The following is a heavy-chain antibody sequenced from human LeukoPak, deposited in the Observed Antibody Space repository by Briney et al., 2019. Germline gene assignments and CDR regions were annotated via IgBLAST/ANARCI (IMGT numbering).Heavy chain of an antibody. CDR2: ISYDGNDK. D-gene: IGHD3-10*01. CDR3: AKDTWFGEQRGDY. J-gene: IGHJ4*02. V-gene: IGHV3-30-3*01. CDR1: GFTFTSYA. Sequence: GGSLRLSCAASGFTFTSYAMHWVRQAPGKGLDWVALISYDGNDKYYADSVKGRFTISRDNSKNTLYLQMNSLRAEDTAVCYCAKDTWFGEQRGDYWGQGTLVTVSS.